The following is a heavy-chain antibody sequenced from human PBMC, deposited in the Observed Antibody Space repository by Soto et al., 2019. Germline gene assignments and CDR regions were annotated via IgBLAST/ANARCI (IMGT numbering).Heavy chain of an antibody. V-gene: IGHV3-33*01. D-gene: IGHD3-10*01. CDR1: GFTFNTYG. CDR3: AMLSGSGHLGWFDP. Sequence: QVQLVQSGGGVVQSGRSLRLSCISSGFTFNTYGMFWARQAPGTGLEWVAGIWYDGSYRYYVDSVKGRFTVSRDNSKNTVYLEMNNLRAEDTAVYYCAMLSGSGHLGWFDPWGQGTLVTVSS. CDR2: IWYDGSYR. J-gene: IGHJ5*02.